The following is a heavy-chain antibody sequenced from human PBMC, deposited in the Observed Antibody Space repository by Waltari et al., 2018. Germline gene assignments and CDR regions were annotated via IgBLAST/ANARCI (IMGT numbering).Heavy chain of an antibody. CDR2: IYYSGRT. V-gene: IGHV4-59*08. CDR1: GGSISNYY. CDR3: ARQGHYEFWTGYYLFDY. J-gene: IGHJ4*02. D-gene: IGHD3-3*01. Sequence: QVQLQESGPGLVKPSETLSLTCTVSGGSISNYYWSWIRQSPGKGLEWIGSIYYSGRTNDNPSLKSRGTLSVDTSKNHFSLKRSSVTAADTALYYCARQGHYEFWTGYYLFDYWGQGTLVTVSS.